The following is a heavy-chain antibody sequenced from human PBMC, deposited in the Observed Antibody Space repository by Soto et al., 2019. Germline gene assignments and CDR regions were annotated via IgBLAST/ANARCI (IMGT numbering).Heavy chain of an antibody. CDR1: EDIFRSHG. D-gene: IGHD3-10*01. CDR3: ASYYSGSGTYSPFDF. Sequence: QVFLVQSGAEVRKPGSSVRVSCKASEDIFRSHGFTWVRQAPGQGLECMGGVTPVIGAPSYAQRFQGRVTFTADESTSKVHMDLSSLRSEDTAVYYCASYYSGSGTYSPFDFWGQGSLVTVSS. J-gene: IGHJ4*02. CDR2: VTPVIGAP. V-gene: IGHV1-69*01.